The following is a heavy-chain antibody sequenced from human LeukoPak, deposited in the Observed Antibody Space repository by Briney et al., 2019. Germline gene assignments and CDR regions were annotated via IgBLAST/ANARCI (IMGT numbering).Heavy chain of an antibody. V-gene: IGHV3-30*02. CDR2: IRYDGSNK. CDR1: GFTFSSYG. CDR3: VRDVEETSAIYYFDY. J-gene: IGHJ4*02. D-gene: IGHD5-18*01. Sequence: PGGSLRLSCAASGFTFSSYGMHWVRQAPGKGLEWVAFIRYDGSNKYYADSVRGRFTISRDNSKNTLYLQMNSLRAEDTAVYYCVRDVEETSAIYYFDYWGQGTLVTVSS.